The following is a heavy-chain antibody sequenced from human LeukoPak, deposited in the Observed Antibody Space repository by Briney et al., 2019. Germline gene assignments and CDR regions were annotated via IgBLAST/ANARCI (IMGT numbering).Heavy chain of an antibody. CDR1: GFTFSSYG. J-gene: IGHJ4*02. Sequence: GGSLRLSCAASGFTFSSYGMHWVRQAPGKGLEWVAFIRYDGSNKYYADSVKGRFTIPRDNSKNTLYLQMNSLRAEDTAVYYCAKDSATITEGGYWGQGTLVTVSS. V-gene: IGHV3-30*02. CDR2: IRYDGSNK. CDR3: AKDSATITEGGY. D-gene: IGHD5-24*01.